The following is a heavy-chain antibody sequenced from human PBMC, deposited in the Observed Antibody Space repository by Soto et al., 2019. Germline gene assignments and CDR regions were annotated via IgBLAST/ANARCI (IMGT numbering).Heavy chain of an antibody. CDR1: GYSFSDNW. J-gene: IGHJ6*02. CDR3: ARDLYSSGTTELRGYYGMDV. D-gene: IGHD3-10*01. Sequence: PGESLKISCKGSGYSFSDNWMGWVRQTPGKGLEWMGIIWPRDSDTRYSPSFQGQVTISADRSISTAYLQWSSLRDEDTAVYYCARDLYSSGTTELRGYYGMDVWGQGTTVTVSS. V-gene: IGHV5-51*01. CDR2: IWPRDSDT.